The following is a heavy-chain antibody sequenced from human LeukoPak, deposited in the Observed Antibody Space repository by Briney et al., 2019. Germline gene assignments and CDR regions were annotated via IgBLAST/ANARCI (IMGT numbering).Heavy chain of an antibody. CDR1: GYTFTSYG. CDR3: ARVRGKHPGGYEFDY. CDR2: ISAYNGNT. V-gene: IGHV1-18*01. Sequence: ASVKVSCKASGYTFTSYGISWVRQAPGQGLEWMGWISAYNGNTNYAQKLQGRVTMITDTSTSTAYMELRSLRSDDTAVYYCARVRGKHPGGYEFDYWGQGTLVTVSS. D-gene: IGHD5-12*01. J-gene: IGHJ4*02.